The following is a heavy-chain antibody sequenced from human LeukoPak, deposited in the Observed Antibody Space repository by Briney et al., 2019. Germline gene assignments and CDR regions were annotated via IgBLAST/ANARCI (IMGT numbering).Heavy chain of an antibody. J-gene: IGHJ3*02. Sequence: ASAKVSCKASGYTFTGYYMHWVRQAPGQGLEWMGWINPNSGGTNYAQKFQERVTITRDMSTSTAYMELSSLRSEDTAVYYCAADQWELQAFDIWGQGTMVTVSS. CDR3: AADQWELQAFDI. CDR1: GYTFTGYY. D-gene: IGHD1-26*01. V-gene: IGHV1-2*02. CDR2: INPNSGGT.